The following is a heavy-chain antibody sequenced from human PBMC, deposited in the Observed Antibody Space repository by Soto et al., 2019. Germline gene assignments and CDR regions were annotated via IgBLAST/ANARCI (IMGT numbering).Heavy chain of an antibody. J-gene: IGHJ4*02. V-gene: IGHV3-15*01. D-gene: IGHD3-22*01. CDR2: IKSKTDGGTT. CDR3: TTGYYDSSGYQN. Sequence: GGSLRLSCAASGFTFSNAWMSWGRQAPGKGLEWVGRIKSKTDGGTTDYAAPVKGRFTISRDDSKNTLYLQMNSLKTEDTAVYYCTTGYYDSSGYQNWGQGTLVTVSS. CDR1: GFTFSNAW.